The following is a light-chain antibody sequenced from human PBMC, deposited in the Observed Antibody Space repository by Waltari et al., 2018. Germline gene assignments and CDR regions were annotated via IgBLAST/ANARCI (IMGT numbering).Light chain of an antibody. V-gene: IGLV2-11*01. Sequence: QSALTQPRSVSGSPGQSVTISCTGTCSDVGSSNYVSWYRQYPGKAPKLMIYDVSKRPSGVPFRFSGSKSGNTASLTISGLQAEDEADYYCCSYGGTYTYVVFGGGTKLTFL. CDR1: CSDVGSSNY. CDR2: DVS. J-gene: IGLJ2*01. CDR3: CSYGGTYTYVV.